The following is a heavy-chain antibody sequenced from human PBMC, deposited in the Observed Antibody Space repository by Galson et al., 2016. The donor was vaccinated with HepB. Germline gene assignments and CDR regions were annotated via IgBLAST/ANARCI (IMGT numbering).Heavy chain of an antibody. Sequence: SLRLSCAASGFTFSSYVMHWVRQAPGKGLEWVAVIWYDGSNKYYADSVKGRFTISRDNSKNTPYLQLNSLRAEDTAVDYCARDDFTFWGFDPWGQGTLVTVSS. CDR2: IWYDGSNK. J-gene: IGHJ5*02. CDR1: GFTFSSYV. D-gene: IGHD2-21*02. V-gene: IGHV3-33*01. CDR3: ARDDFTFWGFDP.